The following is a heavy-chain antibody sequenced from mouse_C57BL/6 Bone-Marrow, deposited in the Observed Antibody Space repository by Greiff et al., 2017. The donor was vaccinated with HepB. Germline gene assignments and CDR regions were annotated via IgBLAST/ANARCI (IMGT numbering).Heavy chain of an antibody. CDR3: TSITTVVGMDY. CDR2: IDPENGDT. D-gene: IGHD1-1*01. CDR1: GFNIKDDY. V-gene: IGHV14-4*01. J-gene: IGHJ4*01. Sequence: EVQLQQSGAELLRPGASVKLSCTASGFNIKDDYMHWVKQRPEQGLEWIGWIDPENGDTEYASKFQGKATITADTSSNTAYLQLSSLTSEDTAVYYCTSITTVVGMDYWGQGTSVTVTS.